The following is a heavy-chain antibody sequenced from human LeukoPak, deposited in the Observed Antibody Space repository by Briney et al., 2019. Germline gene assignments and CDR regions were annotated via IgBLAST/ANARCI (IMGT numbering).Heavy chain of an antibody. CDR1: GFTFSSYG. Sequence: PGGSLRLSCAASGFTFSSYGMHWVRQAPGKGLEWVAGISYDGSNKYYADSVKGRFTISRDNSKNTLYLQMNSLRAEDTAVYYCAKLWFGVSSHPDAFDICGQGTMVTVSS. D-gene: IGHD3-10*01. CDR3: AKLWFGVSSHPDAFDI. CDR2: ISYDGSNK. J-gene: IGHJ3*02. V-gene: IGHV3-30*18.